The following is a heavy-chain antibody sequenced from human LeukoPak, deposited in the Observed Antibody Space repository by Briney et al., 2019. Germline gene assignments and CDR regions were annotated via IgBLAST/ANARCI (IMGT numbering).Heavy chain of an antibody. CDR3: ARETLTGYSGYDGNWFDP. J-gene: IGHJ5*02. V-gene: IGHV3-21*01. D-gene: IGHD5-12*01. CDR2: ISTSSSYI. CDR1: GFTFSSYS. Sequence: GGSLRLSCAASGFTFSSYSMNWVRQAPGKGLEWVSCISTSSSYIYYADSVKGRFTIARDNARNSLYLQMNSLRAEDTAVYYCARETLTGYSGYDGNWFDPWGQGTLVTVSS.